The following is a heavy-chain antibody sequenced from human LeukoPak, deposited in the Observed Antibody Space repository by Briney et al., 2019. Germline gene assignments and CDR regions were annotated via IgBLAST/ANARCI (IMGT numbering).Heavy chain of an antibody. D-gene: IGHD3-3*01. CDR1: GFSLPTSGAA. CDR3: VHIRRKYDFRTGYYPLIDY. J-gene: IGHJ4*02. V-gene: IGHV2-5*04. CDR2: LHRNDHK. Sequence: SGPTLLHPTHPLTLTYTFSGFSLPTSGAALGWIGQPPGKVLEWLPLLHRNDHKPNNPTLKTRLTPTQHTSKHHMGLTKADMVPVDTGTYYCVHIRRKYDFRTGYYPLIDYWGQGTLVTVSS.